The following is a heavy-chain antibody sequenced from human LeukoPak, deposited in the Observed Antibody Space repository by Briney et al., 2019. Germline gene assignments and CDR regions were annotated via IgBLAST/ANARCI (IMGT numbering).Heavy chain of an antibody. D-gene: IGHD3-22*01. Sequence: EASVKVSCKASGYTFTSFYMYWVRQAPGQGLEWMGIINPSGGSTNYAQKFQGRVTIIADESTSTAYMELSSLRSEDTAVYYCASEYDSDGYYGWFDPWGQGTLVTVSS. CDR3: ASEYDSDGYYGWFDP. V-gene: IGHV1-46*01. J-gene: IGHJ5*02. CDR2: INPSGGST. CDR1: GYTFTSFY.